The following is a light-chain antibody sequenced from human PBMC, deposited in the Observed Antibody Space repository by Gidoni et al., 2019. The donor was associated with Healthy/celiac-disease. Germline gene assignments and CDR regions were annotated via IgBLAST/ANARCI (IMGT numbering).Light chain of an antibody. J-gene: IGKJ5*01. V-gene: IGKV1-39*01. CDR1: QSISSY. CDR3: QQSYSTPPGT. CDR2: AAS. Sequence: IQMTQSPSSLSASVGDRVTINCRASQSISSYLNWYQQNPGKAPKLLIYAASSLQSGVPSRFSGSGSGTDFTLTISSLQPEDFATYYCQQSYSTPPGTFGQGTRLEIK.